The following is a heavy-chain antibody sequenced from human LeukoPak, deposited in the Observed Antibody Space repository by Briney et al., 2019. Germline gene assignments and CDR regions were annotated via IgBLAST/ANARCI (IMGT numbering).Heavy chain of an antibody. D-gene: IGHD1-1*01. CDR3: ARALTTLTYEGY. Sequence: GGSLRLSCAASGFTFSSYTMHWIRQAPGKGLEWVSSISGSNSYIFYADSVKGRFTVSRDNAKDSLYPQMNSLRAEDTAVYYCARALTTLTYEGYWGQGTLVTVSS. CDR1: GFTFSSYT. V-gene: IGHV3-21*01. J-gene: IGHJ4*02. CDR2: ISGSNSYI.